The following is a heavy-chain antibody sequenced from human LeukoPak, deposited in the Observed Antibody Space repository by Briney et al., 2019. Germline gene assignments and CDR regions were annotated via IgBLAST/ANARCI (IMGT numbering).Heavy chain of an antibody. CDR3: AKTGLQLWSFAY. CDR1: GFTFSSYG. Sequence: GGSLRLSCAASGFTFSSYGMHWVRQAPGKGLEWVALISYDGNNKYYADSVKGRFTISRDNSKNTLYLQMNSLRPDDTAVYYCAKTGLQLWSFAYWGQGTLVTVSS. CDR2: ISYDGNNK. J-gene: IGHJ4*02. D-gene: IGHD5-18*01. V-gene: IGHV3-30*18.